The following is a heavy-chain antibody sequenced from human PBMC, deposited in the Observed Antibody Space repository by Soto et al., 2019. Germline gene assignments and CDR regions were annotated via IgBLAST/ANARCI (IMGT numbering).Heavy chain of an antibody. CDR1: GGTFSSYT. CDR2: IIPILGIA. Sequence: AVKVSCKASGGTFSSYTISWVRQAPGQGLEWMGRIIPILGIANYAQKFQGRVTITADKSTSTAYMELSSLRSEDTAVYYCARSLSGYSSGWYVSGFDPWGQGTLVTVSS. J-gene: IGHJ5*02. CDR3: ARSLSGYSSGWYVSGFDP. V-gene: IGHV1-69*02. D-gene: IGHD6-19*01.